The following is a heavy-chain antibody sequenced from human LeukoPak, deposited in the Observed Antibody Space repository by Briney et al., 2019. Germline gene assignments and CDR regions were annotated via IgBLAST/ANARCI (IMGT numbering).Heavy chain of an antibody. J-gene: IGHJ4*02. V-gene: IGHV3-7*03. CDR3: ARGEWDLRD. D-gene: IGHD1-26*01. CDR2: IKEDGSEK. Sequence: GGSLRLSCAASGFTLSAYWMSWVRQAPGKGLEWVANIKEDGSEKYYVDSVKGRFTISRDNAKNVLFLEMNNLRAEDTAFYYCARGEWDLRDWGQGTLVIVSS. CDR1: GFTLSAYW.